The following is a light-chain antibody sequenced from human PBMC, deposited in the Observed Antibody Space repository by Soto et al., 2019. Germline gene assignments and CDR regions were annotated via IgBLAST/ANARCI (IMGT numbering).Light chain of an antibody. CDR2: GAS. J-gene: IGKJ5*01. CDR3: QQYALSPIT. CDR1: QSVSSN. Sequence: EIVMTQSPGTLSVSPGERATLSCRASQSVSSNLAWYQQKPGQAPRLLIYGASRRAAGIPDRFSGSGSGTDFSLTISGLEPEDFAVYYCQQYALSPITFGQGTRLEIK. V-gene: IGKV3-20*01.